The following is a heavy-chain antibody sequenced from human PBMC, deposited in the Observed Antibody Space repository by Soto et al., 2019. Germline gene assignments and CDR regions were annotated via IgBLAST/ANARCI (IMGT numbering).Heavy chain of an antibody. CDR1: GGSFSGYC. CDR2: VDHSGST. CDR3: ARGSDY. J-gene: IGHJ4*02. V-gene: IGHV4-34*01. Sequence: QVQLQQWGAGLLKPSETLSLTCAVYGGSFSGYCWSWIRQPPGKGLEWIGEVDHSGSTNYNPSLKSRVTISVDTSKNQFSLKLSSVTAADTAVYYCARGSDYWGQGTLVTVSS.